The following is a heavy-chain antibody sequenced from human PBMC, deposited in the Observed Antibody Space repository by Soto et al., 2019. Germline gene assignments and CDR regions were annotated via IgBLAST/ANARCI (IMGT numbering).Heavy chain of an antibody. Sequence: QVQLVQSGAEVKKPGSSVKVSCKASGGTFSSYAISWVRQAPGQGLEWMGGIIPIFGTANYAQKFQGRVTITADESTSTAYMELRSLRSEDTAVYYCARTDYYGSGSYYRGWFDPWGQGTLVTVSS. D-gene: IGHD3-10*01. J-gene: IGHJ5*02. CDR1: GGTFSSYA. CDR3: ARTDYYGSGSYYRGWFDP. V-gene: IGHV1-69*01. CDR2: IIPIFGTA.